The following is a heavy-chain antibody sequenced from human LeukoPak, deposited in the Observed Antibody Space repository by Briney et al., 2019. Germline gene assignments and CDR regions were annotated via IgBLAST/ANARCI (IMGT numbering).Heavy chain of an antibody. CDR1: GFTFSSYW. CDR2: IKQDGSEK. D-gene: IGHD6-6*01. V-gene: IGHV3-7*01. CDR3: ARDSIAARPIPSDVDY. J-gene: IGHJ4*02. Sequence: GGSLRLSCAASGFTFSSYWMSWVRQAPGKGLEWVANIKQDGSEKYYVDSVKGRFTISRDNAMNSLYLQMNSLRAEDTAVYYCARDSIAARPIPSDVDYWGQGTLVTVSS.